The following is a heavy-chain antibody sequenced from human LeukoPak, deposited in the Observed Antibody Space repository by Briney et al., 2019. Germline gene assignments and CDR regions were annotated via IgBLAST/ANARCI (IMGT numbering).Heavy chain of an antibody. D-gene: IGHD3-22*01. CDR2: INPNSGGT. V-gene: IGHV1-2*02. Sequence: AASVKVSCKASGYTFTGYYMHWVRQAPGQGLEWMGWINPNSGGTNYAQKFQGRVTMTRDTSISTAYMELSRLRSDDTAVYYCARDGHRRYHYDSSGREDAFDIWGQGTMVTVSS. J-gene: IGHJ3*02. CDR3: ARDGHRRYHYDSSGREDAFDI. CDR1: GYTFTGYY.